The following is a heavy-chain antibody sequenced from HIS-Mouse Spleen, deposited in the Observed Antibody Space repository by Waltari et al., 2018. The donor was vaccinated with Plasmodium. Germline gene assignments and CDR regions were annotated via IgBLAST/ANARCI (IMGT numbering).Heavy chain of an antibody. D-gene: IGHD3-3*01. CDR2: INHSGSP. J-gene: IGHJ4*02. Sequence: QVQLQQWGAGLLKPSETLSLTCAVYGGSFSGYYWGWIRQPPGKGLEWIGEINHSGSPHYNPSLKCRVTISVDTSKNQFSLKLSSVTAADTAVYYCARAYYDFWSGYRFDYWGQGTLVTVSS. V-gene: IGHV4-34*01. CDR1: GGSFSGYY. CDR3: ARAYYDFWSGYRFDY.